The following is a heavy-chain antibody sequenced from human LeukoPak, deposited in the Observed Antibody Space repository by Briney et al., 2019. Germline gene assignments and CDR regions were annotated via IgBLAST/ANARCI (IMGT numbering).Heavy chain of an antibody. CDR3: VRDNPRCCGVIPANIDDY. CDR2: INGGGSPI. Sequence: GGSLRLFCAASGFTFSRDSMNWVRQAPGKGLEWVSYINGGGSPIYYADSVRGRFTISRDNAKNSLYLQMNSLRAEDTAVYYCVRDNPRCCGVIPANIDDYWGQGTLVTVSS. CDR1: GFTFSRDS. J-gene: IGHJ4*02. D-gene: IGHD2-21*01. V-gene: IGHV3-48*01.